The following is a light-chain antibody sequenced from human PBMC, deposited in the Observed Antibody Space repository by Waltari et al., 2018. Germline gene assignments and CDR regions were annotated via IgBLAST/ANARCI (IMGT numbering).Light chain of an antibody. Sequence: EVVMTQSPATVSVSPGERATLSCRASQSINSYLAWYQQKPGQPPRLLIYGASTRATGIPARFSGSGSGTYFTLTISSLQSEDFAIYYCQQYNKWPLTFGPGTKVHF. CDR3: QQYNKWPLT. CDR1: QSINSY. V-gene: IGKV3-15*01. J-gene: IGKJ3*01. CDR2: GAS.